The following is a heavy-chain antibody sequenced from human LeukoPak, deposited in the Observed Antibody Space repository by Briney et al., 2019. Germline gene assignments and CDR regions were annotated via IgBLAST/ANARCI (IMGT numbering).Heavy chain of an antibody. Sequence: ASVKVSCTTSGYTFTSYDISWVRQAPGQGLEWRGWINSYNGYTNYTQKLQGRVTMTTDTSTRTVSIELRSQRSEDTAMYYCARHGLYSGHEWDYWGQGTLVTVSS. CDR2: INSYNGYT. CDR3: ARHGLYSGHEWDY. J-gene: IGHJ4*02. D-gene: IGHD5-12*01. V-gene: IGHV1-18*04. CDR1: GYTFTSYD.